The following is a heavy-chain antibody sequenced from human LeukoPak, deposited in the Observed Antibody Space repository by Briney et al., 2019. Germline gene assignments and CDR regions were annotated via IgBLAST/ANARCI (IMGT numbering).Heavy chain of an antibody. CDR2: IYYSGST. CDR1: GGSISSSSYY. CDR3: ARAGYDFWSGYPFDY. Sequence: NSSETLSLTCTVSGGSISSSSYYWGWIRQPPGKGLEWIGSIYYSGSTYYNPSLKSRVTISVDTSKNQFSLKLSSVTAADTAVYYCARAGYDFWSGYPFDYWGQGTLVTVSS. V-gene: IGHV4-39*07. D-gene: IGHD3-3*01. J-gene: IGHJ4*02.